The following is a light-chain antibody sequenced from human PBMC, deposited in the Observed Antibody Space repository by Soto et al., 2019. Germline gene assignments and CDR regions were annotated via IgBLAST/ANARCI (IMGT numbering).Light chain of an antibody. CDR2: DAS. CDR3: QQRYMWPQT. V-gene: IGKV3-11*01. J-gene: IGKJ1*01. Sequence: EVVLTQSPATLSLSPGERANLSCRTSQRVSRTLAWYQQKSGQAPRLLIYDASNRATCIPTRFSGSGSGTDFTLNISSLEPEDFAVYYCQQRYMWPQTFGQGTKVEIK. CDR1: QRVSRT.